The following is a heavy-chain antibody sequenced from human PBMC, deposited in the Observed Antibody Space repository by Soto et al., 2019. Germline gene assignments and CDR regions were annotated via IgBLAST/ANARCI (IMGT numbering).Heavy chain of an antibody. CDR2: IYPGDSDT. D-gene: IGHD6-19*01. J-gene: IGHJ6*03. V-gene: IGHV5-51*01. CDR3: ARWVGIEGAGNYYYSYMEV. Sequence: GESLKISCKGSGYSFTSYWIGWVRQMPGKGLEWMGIIYPGDSDTRYSPSFQGQVTISADKSISTAYLQWSSLKASDTAMYYCARWVGIEGAGNYYYSYMEVWGKGTRATVPS. CDR1: GYSFTSYW.